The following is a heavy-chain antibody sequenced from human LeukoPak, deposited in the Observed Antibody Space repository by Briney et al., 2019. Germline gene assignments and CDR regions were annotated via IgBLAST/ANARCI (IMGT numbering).Heavy chain of an antibody. CDR2: ISYDGSNK. CDR3: AKDVWKLLYYFDY. J-gene: IGHJ4*02. Sequence: GGSLRLSCAASGFTFSNYGMHWVRQAPGKGLEWVAVISYDGSNKYYADSVKGRFTISSDNSKNTLYLRMNSLRAEDTAVYYCAKDVWKLLYYFDYWGQGTLVTVSS. CDR1: GFTFSNYG. D-gene: IGHD2/OR15-2a*01. V-gene: IGHV3-30*18.